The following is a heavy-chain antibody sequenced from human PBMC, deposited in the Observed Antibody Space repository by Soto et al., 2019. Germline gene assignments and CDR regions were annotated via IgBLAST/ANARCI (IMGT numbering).Heavy chain of an antibody. CDR3: ARHQYRVGLAY. V-gene: IGHV4-59*01. CDR1: GGSISGYH. CDR2: IYFSGST. D-gene: IGHD2-2*01. Sequence: SETLSLTCTVSGGSISGYHWSWIRQPPGKGLEWIGYIYFSGSTSYNPSLRSRVAILVDTSKNQFSLKLTSVSAADTAVYYCARHQYRVGLAYWGRGTLVIVSS. J-gene: IGHJ4*02.